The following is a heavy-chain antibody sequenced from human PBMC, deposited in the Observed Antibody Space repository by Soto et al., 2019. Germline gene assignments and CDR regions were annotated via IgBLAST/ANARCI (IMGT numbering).Heavy chain of an antibody. CDR2: INHSGST. CDR1: GGSFSGYY. Sequence: SETLSLTCAVYGGSFSGYYWSWIRQPPGKGLEWVGEINHSGSTNYNPSLKSRVTISVDTSKNQFSLKLSSVTAADTAVYYCARGAWGGYTGYDDAFDIWGQGTMVTVSS. D-gene: IGHD5-12*01. V-gene: IGHV4-34*01. J-gene: IGHJ3*02. CDR3: ARGAWGGYTGYDDAFDI.